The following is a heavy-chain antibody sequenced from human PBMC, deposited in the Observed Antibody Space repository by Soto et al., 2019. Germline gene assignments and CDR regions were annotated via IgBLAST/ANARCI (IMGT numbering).Heavy chain of an antibody. CDR1: GYRFSDYY. CDR2: MNPNSGDT. D-gene: IGHD5-12*01. CDR3: ARESGGATATLDYYYFYMDV. V-gene: IGHV1-2*02. J-gene: IGHJ6*03. Sequence: QVQLVQSGAEVKKPGASVTVSCKASGYRFSDYYLHWERQAPGQGPEWMGWMNPNSGDTKYAQKFKGRVTMTGDTSVRTAFMELNWLKSDDTAVYYCARESGGATATLDYYYFYMDVWGIGTTVTVSS.